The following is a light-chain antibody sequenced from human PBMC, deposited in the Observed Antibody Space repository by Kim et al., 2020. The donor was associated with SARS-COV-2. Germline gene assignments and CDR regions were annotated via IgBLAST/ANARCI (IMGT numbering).Light chain of an antibody. CDR1: SSNIGSNT. Sequence: ELTQPPSASGTPGQRVTISCSGSSSNIGSNTVNWYQQLPGTAPKLLIYNNNQRPSGVPERFSGSKSGTSASLAISGLQSEDEADYYCAAWDDSLNGHVLFGGGTQLTVL. CDR3: AAWDDSLNGHVL. V-gene: IGLV1-44*01. CDR2: NNN. J-gene: IGLJ2*01.